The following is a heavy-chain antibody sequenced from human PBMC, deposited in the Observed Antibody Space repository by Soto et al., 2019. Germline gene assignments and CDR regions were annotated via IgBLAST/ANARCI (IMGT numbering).Heavy chain of an antibody. Sequence: GASVKVSCTASGYTFTSYAMHWVRQAPGQRLEWMGWINAGNGNTKYSQKFQGRVTITRDTSASTAYMELSSLRSEDTAVYYCARAPDYDSSGYYYFDYWGQGTLVTVSS. V-gene: IGHV1-3*01. J-gene: IGHJ4*02. CDR3: ARAPDYDSSGYYYFDY. CDR2: INAGNGNT. CDR1: GYTFTSYA. D-gene: IGHD3-22*01.